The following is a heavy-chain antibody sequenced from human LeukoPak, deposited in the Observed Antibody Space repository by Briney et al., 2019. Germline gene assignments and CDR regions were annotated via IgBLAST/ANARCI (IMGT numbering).Heavy chain of an antibody. V-gene: IGHV7-4-1*02. CDR2: INANTGNP. J-gene: IGHJ4*02. CDR1: GYTFTNYG. D-gene: IGHD6-19*01. Sequence: SCKASGYTFTNYGLNWVRQAPGQGLEWMGWINANTGNPTFPQGFTGRFVFSLDTSVSTAYLQISSLKAEDTAVYFCARGRGAVAGTGNTYYFDYWGQGTLATVSS. CDR3: ARGRGAVAGTGNTYYFDY.